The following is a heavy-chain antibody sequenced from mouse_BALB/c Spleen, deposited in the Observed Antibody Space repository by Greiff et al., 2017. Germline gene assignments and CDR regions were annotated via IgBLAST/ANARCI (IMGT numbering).Heavy chain of an antibody. D-gene: IGHD1-1*01. CDR1: GYSITSDYA. V-gene: IGHV3-2*02. CDR2: ISYSGST. CDR3: ARWGGSSYGSYFDY. J-gene: IGHJ2*01. Sequence: DVQLQESGPGLVKPSQSLSLTCTVTGYSITSDYAWNWIRQFPGNKLEWMGYISYSGSTSYNPSLKSRISITRDTSKNQFFLQLNSVTTEDTATYYCARWGGSSYGSYFDYWGQGTTLTVSS.